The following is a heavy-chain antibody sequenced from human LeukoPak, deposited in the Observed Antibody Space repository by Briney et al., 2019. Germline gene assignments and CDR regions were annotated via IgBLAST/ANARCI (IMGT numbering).Heavy chain of an antibody. CDR1: GYTFTTYG. J-gene: IGHJ4*02. CDR2: ISGSNGNT. Sequence: GASVKVSCKTSGYTFTTYGISWVRQAPGQGLEWMGWISGSNGNTKYAQKVQGRVTMTTDTSTTTAYMKVRSLRSDDTAVYYCARDRDRMVQGVTALFDYWGQGTPVTVSS. V-gene: IGHV1-18*04. CDR3: ARDRDRMVQGVTALFDY. D-gene: IGHD3-10*01.